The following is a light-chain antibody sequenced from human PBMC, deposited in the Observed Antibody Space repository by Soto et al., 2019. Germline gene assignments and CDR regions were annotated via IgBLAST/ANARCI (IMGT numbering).Light chain of an antibody. CDR3: CSYAGSSPFV. J-gene: IGLJ1*01. CDR1: SSDVGCYNL. Sequence: QSALTQPASVSGSPGQSITISCTGTSSDVGCYNLVSWYQQHPGKAPKLMIYEGSKRLSGGSNRFSGSKSGNTASLTISGLQAEDEAYYYCCSYAGSSPFVFGTGTKLTVL. V-gene: IGLV2-23*01. CDR2: EGS.